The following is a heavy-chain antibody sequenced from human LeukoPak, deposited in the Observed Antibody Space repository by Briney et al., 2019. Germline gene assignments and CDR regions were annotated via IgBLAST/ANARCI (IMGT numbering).Heavy chain of an antibody. CDR2: IIPILGIA. CDR3: AVRGIDY. J-gene: IGHJ4*02. V-gene: IGHV1-69*02. D-gene: IGHD3-10*01. Sequence: ASAKVSCKASGYTFTDYYIHWVRQAPGQGLEWMGRIIPILGIANYAQKFQGRVTITADKSTSTAYMELSSLRSEDTAVYYCAVRGIDYWGQGTLVTVSS. CDR1: GYTFTDYY.